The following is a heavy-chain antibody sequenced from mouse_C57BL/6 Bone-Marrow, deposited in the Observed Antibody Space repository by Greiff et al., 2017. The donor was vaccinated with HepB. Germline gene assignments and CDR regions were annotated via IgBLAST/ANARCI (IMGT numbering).Heavy chain of an antibody. Sequence: QVQLKESGPELVKPGASVKLSCKASGYTFTSYDINWVKQRPGQGLEWIGWIYPRDGSTKYNEKFKGKATLTVDTSSSTAYMELHSLTSEDSAVYFCARRGDYDYYATDYWGQGTSVTVSS. CDR3: ARRGDYDYYATDY. CDR2: IYPRDGST. V-gene: IGHV1-85*01. J-gene: IGHJ4*01. D-gene: IGHD2-4*01. CDR1: GYTFTSYD.